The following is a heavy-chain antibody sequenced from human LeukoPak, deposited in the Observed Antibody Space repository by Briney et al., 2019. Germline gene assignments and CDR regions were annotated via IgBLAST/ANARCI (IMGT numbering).Heavy chain of an antibody. CDR2: ISSSGYTI. CDR1: GFTFSSYE. J-gene: IGHJ4*02. D-gene: IGHD3-3*01. Sequence: GGSLRPSCAASGFTFSSYEMNWVRQAPGKGLEWISYISSSGYTIYYADSVKGRFTISRDNAKNSLDLQMDSLRAEDTAVYYCARVYMVEWVGQYYFDYWGQGTLVTVSS. V-gene: IGHV3-48*03. CDR3: ARVYMVEWVGQYYFDY.